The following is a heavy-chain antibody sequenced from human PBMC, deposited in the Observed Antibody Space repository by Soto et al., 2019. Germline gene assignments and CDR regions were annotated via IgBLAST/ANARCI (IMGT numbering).Heavy chain of an antibody. D-gene: IGHD2-2*01. CDR1: GGSISSSNW. J-gene: IGHJ3*02. CDR2: IYHSGST. CDR3: ARDQNALTYCIRTSCYGDAFDI. Sequence: SDTLSLTCAVSGGSISSSNWWSWVRQPPGKGLEWIGEIYHSGSTNYNPSLKSRVTISVDKSKNQFSLKLSSVTAADTAVYYCARDQNALTYCIRTSCYGDAFDIWGQGTMVT. V-gene: IGHV4-4*02.